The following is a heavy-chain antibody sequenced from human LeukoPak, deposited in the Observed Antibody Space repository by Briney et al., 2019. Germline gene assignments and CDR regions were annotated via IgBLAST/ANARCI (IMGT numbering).Heavy chain of an antibody. V-gene: IGHV3-21*01. CDR2: ISSSSSYI. D-gene: IGHD6-6*01. CDR3: ARDGPRSSRFDY. J-gene: IGHJ4*02. CDR1: GFTFSSYI. Sequence: GGSLRLSCAASGFTFSSYIMNWARQAPGKGLEWVSSISSSSSYIYYADSVKGRFTISRDNAKNSLYLQMNSLRAEDTAVYYCARDGPRSSRFDYWGQGTLVTVSS.